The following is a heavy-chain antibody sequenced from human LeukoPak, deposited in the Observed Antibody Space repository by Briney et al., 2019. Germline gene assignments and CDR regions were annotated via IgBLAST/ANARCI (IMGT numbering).Heavy chain of an antibody. Sequence: SETLSLTCTVSGGSISSSSYYWGWIRQPPGKGLEWIGSIYYSGITYYNPSLKSRVTISVDTSKNQFSLKLSSVTAADTAVYYCARGMYYDILTGYYRYYFDYWGQGTLVTVSS. CDR2: IYYSGIT. CDR3: ARGMYYDILTGYYRYYFDY. J-gene: IGHJ4*02. D-gene: IGHD3-9*01. V-gene: IGHV4-39*07. CDR1: GGSISSSSYY.